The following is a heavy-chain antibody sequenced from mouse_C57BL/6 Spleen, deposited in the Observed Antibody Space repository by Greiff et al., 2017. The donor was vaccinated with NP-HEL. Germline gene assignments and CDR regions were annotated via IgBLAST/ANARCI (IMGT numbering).Heavy chain of an antibody. CDR3: ARSPLVTTVRFDY. CDR2: IYPGSGST. Sequence: VQLQQSGAELVKPGASVKMSCKASGYTFTSYWITWVKQRPGQGLEWIGDIYPGSGSTNYNEKFKSKATLTVDTSSSTAYMQLSSLTSEDSAVYYCARSPLVTTVRFDYWGQGTTLTVSS. D-gene: IGHD1-1*01. J-gene: IGHJ2*01. V-gene: IGHV1-55*01. CDR1: GYTFTSYW.